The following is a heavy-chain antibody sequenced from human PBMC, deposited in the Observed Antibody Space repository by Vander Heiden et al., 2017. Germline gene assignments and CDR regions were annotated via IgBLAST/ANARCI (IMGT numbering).Heavy chain of an antibody. V-gene: IGHV3-23*01. CDR1: GFTFSSYA. CDR2: ISGSGGST. CDR3: AKDSEYGSGSYYNVGYFDY. Sequence: EVQLLESGGGLVQPGGSLRLSCAASGFTFSSYAMSWVRQAPGKGLEWVSAISGSGGSTYYADSVKGRFTISRHNSKNTLYLQMNSLRAEDTAVYYCAKDSEYGSGSYYNVGYFDYWGQGTLVTVSS. J-gene: IGHJ4*02. D-gene: IGHD3-10*01.